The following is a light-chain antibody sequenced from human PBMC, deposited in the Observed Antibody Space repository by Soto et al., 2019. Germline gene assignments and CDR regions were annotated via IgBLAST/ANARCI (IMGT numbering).Light chain of an antibody. CDR1: SSDVGGSKY. CDR3: TSYTITNTFV. V-gene: IGLV2-14*01. Sequence: QSALTQPASVSGSHGQSIAISCTGTSSDVGGSKYVTWYQQNPGKAPKVLIFEVSNRFSGVSDRFSGSKSGNTASLTISGLQAEDEAEYFCTSYTITNTFVFGSGTKLTVL. CDR2: EVS. J-gene: IGLJ1*01.